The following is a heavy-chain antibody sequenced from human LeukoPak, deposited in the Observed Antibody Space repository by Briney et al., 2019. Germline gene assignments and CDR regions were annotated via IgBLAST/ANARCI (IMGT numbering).Heavy chain of an antibody. CDR3: ARQGYSYGAYYLDS. CDR2: IYYNGNA. D-gene: IGHD5-18*01. CDR1: GGSISSYY. Sequence: SETLSLTCTVSGGSISSYYWSWIRQPPGKGLECIGYIYYNGNANYNPSLKSRVTISVDTPKNQFSLKLNSVTAADTAVYYCARQGYSYGAYYLDSWGQGTLVTVSS. V-gene: IGHV4-59*08. J-gene: IGHJ4*02.